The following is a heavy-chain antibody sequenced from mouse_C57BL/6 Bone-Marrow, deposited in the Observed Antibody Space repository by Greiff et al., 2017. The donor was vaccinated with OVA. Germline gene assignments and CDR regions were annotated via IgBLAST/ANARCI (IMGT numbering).Heavy chain of an antibody. Sequence: EVQRVESGGGLVQPGESLKLSCESNEYEFPSHDMSWVRKTPEKRLELVAAIYSDGGSTYYPDTMERRFIISRDNTKKTLYLQMSSLRSEDTALYYCARRVYYGNLYYAMDYWGQGTSVTVSS. CDR1: EYEFPSHD. CDR2: IYSDGGST. J-gene: IGHJ4*01. V-gene: IGHV5-2*01. CDR3: ARRVYYGNLYYAMDY. D-gene: IGHD2-1*01.